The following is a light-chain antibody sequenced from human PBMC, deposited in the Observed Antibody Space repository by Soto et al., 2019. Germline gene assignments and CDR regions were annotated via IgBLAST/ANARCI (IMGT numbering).Light chain of an antibody. Sequence: EIVLTQSPGTLSLSPGERATLSCRASQSVSSSYLAWYQQKPGQAPRLRIYGASSRATGIPDRFSGSGSGTDFTFTISRQEPEDFAVYYCQQYGSSPHSSFGQGTKVEIK. V-gene: IGKV3-20*01. CDR1: QSVSSSY. CDR2: GAS. CDR3: QQYGSSPHSS. J-gene: IGKJ1*01.